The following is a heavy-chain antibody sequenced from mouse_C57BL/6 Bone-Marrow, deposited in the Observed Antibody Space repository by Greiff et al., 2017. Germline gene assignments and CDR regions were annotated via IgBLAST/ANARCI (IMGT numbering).Heavy chain of an antibody. V-gene: IGHV3-8*01. Sequence: VQLQQSGPGLAKPSQTLSLTCSVTGYSITSDYWNWIRKFPGNKLEYMGYISYSGSTYYTPSLKSRISITRDTSKNQYYLQLNSVTTEDTATYYCARSLLLHPQPYFDVWGTGTTVTVSS. CDR3: ARSLLLHPQPYFDV. J-gene: IGHJ1*03. CDR2: ISYSGST. D-gene: IGHD2-10*01. CDR1: GYSITSDY.